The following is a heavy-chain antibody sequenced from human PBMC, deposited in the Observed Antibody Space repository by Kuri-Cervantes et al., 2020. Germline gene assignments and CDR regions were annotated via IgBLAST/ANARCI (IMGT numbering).Heavy chain of an antibody. CDR3: ARGPTSRGQPLGTHYYYYYMGV. CDR1: GYTFTGYY. Sequence: ASVKVSCKASGYTFTGYYMHWVRQAPGQGLEWMGWINPNSGGTNYAQKFQGWVTMTRDTSISTAYMELSRLRSDDTAVYYCARGPTSRGQPLGTHYYYYYMGVWGKGTTVTVSS. D-gene: IGHD3-10*01. V-gene: IGHV1-2*04. CDR2: INPNSGGT. J-gene: IGHJ6*03.